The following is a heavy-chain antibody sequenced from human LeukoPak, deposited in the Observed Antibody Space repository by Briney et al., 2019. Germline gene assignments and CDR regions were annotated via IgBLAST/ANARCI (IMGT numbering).Heavy chain of an antibody. Sequence: SETLSLTCAVYGGSFSGYYWSWIRQPPGKGLEWIGEINHSGSTNYNPPLKSRVTISVDTSKNQLSLKLSSVTAADTAVYYCARVSRRSTDYWGQGTLVTVSS. V-gene: IGHV4-34*01. CDR1: GGSFSGYY. D-gene: IGHD5/OR15-5a*01. J-gene: IGHJ4*02. CDR2: INHSGST. CDR3: ARVSRRSTDY.